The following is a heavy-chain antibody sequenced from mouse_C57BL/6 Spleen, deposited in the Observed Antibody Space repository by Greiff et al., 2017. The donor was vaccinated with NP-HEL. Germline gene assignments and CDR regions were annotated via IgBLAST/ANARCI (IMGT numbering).Heavy chain of an antibody. CDR1: GYTFTSYW. V-gene: IGHV1-59*01. CDR2: IDPSDSYT. J-gene: IGHJ4*01. Sequence: VQLQQPGAELVRPGTSVKLSCKASGYTFTSYWMHWVKQRPGQGLEWIGVIDPSDSYTNYNQKFKGKATLTVDTSSSTAYMQLSSLTSEDSAVYYCAPDDGSHYAMDYWGQGTSVTVSS. D-gene: IGHD2-3*01. CDR3: APDDGSHYAMDY.